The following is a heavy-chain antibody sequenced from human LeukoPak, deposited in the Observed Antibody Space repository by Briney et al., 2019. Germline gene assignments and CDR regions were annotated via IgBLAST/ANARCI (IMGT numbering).Heavy chain of an antibody. V-gene: IGHV4-34*01. D-gene: IGHD1-26*01. CDR3: ARGRRGVGATYSDY. J-gene: IGHJ4*02. Sequence: SETLSLTCAVYGGSFSGYYWSWIRQPPGKGLEWIGEINHSGSTNYNPSLKSRVTISVDTSKNQFSLKLSSVTAADTAVYYCARGRRGVGATYSDYWGQGTLVTVSS. CDR1: GGSFSGYY. CDR2: INHSGST.